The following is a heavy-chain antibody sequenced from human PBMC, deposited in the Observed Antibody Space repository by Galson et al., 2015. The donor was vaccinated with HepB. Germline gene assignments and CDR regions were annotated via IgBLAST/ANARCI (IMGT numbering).Heavy chain of an antibody. Sequence: SVKVSCKASGYTFTSYGISWVRQAPGQGLEWMGWISAYNGNTNYAQKLQGRVTMTTDTSTSTAYMELRSLRSDDTAVYYCARLQTLDYYDSSGALDYWGQGTLVTVSS. J-gene: IGHJ4*02. CDR1: GYTFTSYG. D-gene: IGHD3-22*01. CDR2: ISAYNGNT. CDR3: ARLQTLDYYDSSGALDY. V-gene: IGHV1-18*04.